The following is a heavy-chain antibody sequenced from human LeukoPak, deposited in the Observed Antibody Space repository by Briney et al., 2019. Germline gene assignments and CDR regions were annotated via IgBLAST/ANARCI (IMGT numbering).Heavy chain of an antibody. J-gene: IGHJ5*02. V-gene: IGHV1-8*01. CDR2: MNPNSGNT. CDR1: GYTFTSYD. Sequence: GASVKVSCKASGYTFTSYDINWVRQATGQGLEWMGWMNPNSGNTGYAQKFQGRVTMTRNTSISTAYMELSSLRSEDAAAYYCARGVHDYVLWFDPWGQGTLVTVSS. CDR3: ARGVHDYVLWFDP. D-gene: IGHD3-16*01.